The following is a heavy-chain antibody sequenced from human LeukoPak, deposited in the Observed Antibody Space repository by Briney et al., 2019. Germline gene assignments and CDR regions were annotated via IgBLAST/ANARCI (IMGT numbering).Heavy chain of an antibody. CDR1: GFKYDDHA. CDR2: ITWNSGRI. J-gene: IGHJ4*02. CDR3: AKDRTAYSYGSIDH. D-gene: IGHD5-18*01. Sequence: GGSLRLSCAASGFKYDDHAMHWVRQAPGKGLEWVSGITWNSGRIGYADSVKGRFTISRDNAKNSLYLQVNSLREEDTALYYCAKDRTAYSYGSIDHWGQGTLVTVS. V-gene: IGHV3-9*01.